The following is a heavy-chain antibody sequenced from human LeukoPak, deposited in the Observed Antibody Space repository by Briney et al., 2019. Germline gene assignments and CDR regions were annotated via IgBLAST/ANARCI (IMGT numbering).Heavy chain of an antibody. D-gene: IGHD3-22*01. CDR3: ARGGPYYSDTSDH. Sequence: SETLSLTCAVSGYSISSGYYWGWIRQAPGKGLEWIGNIYHRGSTFYNPSLKSRVTISVDTSNNQFSLKLTSVTAAHTAVYFCARGGPYYSDTSDHRGQGILVTVSS. J-gene: IGHJ4*02. CDR2: IYHRGST. CDR1: GYSISSGYY. V-gene: IGHV4-38-2*01.